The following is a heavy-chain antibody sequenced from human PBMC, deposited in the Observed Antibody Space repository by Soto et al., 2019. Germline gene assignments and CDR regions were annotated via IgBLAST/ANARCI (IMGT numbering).Heavy chain of an antibody. V-gene: IGHV1-69*01. CDR3: GKTTVTTAYYYGMDV. J-gene: IGHJ6*02. CDR1: GGTFSSYA. CDR2: IIPIFGTA. D-gene: IGHD4-17*01. Sequence: QVQLVQSGAEVKKPGSSVKVSCKASGGTFSSYAISWVRQAPGQGLEWMGGIIPIFGTANYAQKFQGRVTITADESTRTAYRELSSLRSEDTAVYYCGKTTVTTAYYYGMDVWGQGTTVTVSS.